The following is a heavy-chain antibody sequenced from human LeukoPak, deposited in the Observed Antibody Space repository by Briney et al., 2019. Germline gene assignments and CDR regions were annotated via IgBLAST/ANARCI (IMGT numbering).Heavy chain of an antibody. D-gene: IGHD3-9*01. Sequence: GGSLRLSCAASGFTFSSYAMTWVRQAPGKGLEWVSAISDSGGSTYYADSVKGRFTISRDNSKNTLYLQMNSLRAEDTAVYYCAKNQAYYDILTGYYQASGMDVWGQGTTVTVSS. CDR2: ISDSGGST. V-gene: IGHV3-23*01. J-gene: IGHJ6*02. CDR1: GFTFSSYA. CDR3: AKNQAYYDILTGYYQASGMDV.